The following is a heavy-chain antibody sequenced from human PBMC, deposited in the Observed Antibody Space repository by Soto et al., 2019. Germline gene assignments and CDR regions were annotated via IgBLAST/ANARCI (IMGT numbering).Heavy chain of an antibody. Sequence: SETLSLTCTVSGGPISNYYWSWIRQPPGKGLEWIGHIYYSGSINYNSSLKSRVTISVDTSKNQFSLKLSSVTAADTAIYYCARRTQDYGRGKRYYFDYWGQGTLVTVSS. D-gene: IGHD4-17*01. CDR2: IYYSGSI. CDR1: GGPISNYY. J-gene: IGHJ4*02. CDR3: ARRTQDYGRGKRYYFDY. V-gene: IGHV4-59*01.